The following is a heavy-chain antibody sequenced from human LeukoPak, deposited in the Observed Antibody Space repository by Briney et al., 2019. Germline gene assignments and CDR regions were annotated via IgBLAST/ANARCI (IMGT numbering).Heavy chain of an antibody. CDR3: ATHSSSWYQEFDY. D-gene: IGHD6-13*01. J-gene: IGHJ4*02. Sequence: GGSLRLSCAASGFTFSDYYMSWIRQAPGKGLEWVSYISSSGSTIYYADSVKGRFTISRDNAKNSLYLQMNSLRAEDTAVYYCATHSSSWYQEFDYWGQGTLVTVSS. CDR2: ISSSGSTI. CDR1: GFTFSDYY. V-gene: IGHV3-11*01.